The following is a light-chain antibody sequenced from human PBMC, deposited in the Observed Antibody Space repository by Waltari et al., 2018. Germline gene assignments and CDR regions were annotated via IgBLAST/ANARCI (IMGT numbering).Light chain of an antibody. Sequence: DIVMTQSADSLAVSLGERATINCKSTQTIFYGSNNKNYLAWYQQKPRQPPRLLLYWASTRESGVPDRFSGSGSGTDFTLTISSLQAEDVAVYYCQQYYDTPWTFGQGTKVEIK. J-gene: IGKJ1*01. CDR2: WAS. CDR1: QTIFYGSNNKNY. CDR3: QQYYDTPWT. V-gene: IGKV4-1*01.